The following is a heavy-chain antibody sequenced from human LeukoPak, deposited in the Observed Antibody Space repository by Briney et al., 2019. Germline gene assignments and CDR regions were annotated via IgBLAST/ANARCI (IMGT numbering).Heavy chain of an antibody. J-gene: IGHJ4*02. CDR2: IYYSGST. CDR1: GFTFSDYY. V-gene: IGHV4-39*01. Sequence: GSLRLSCAASGFTFSDYYMSWIRQPPGKGLEWIGSIYYSGSTYYNPSLKSRVTISVDTSKNQFSLKLSSVTAADTAVYYCARRRQYYDILTGYYGTYYFDYWGQGTLVTVSS. CDR3: ARRRQYYDILTGYYGTYYFDY. D-gene: IGHD3-9*01.